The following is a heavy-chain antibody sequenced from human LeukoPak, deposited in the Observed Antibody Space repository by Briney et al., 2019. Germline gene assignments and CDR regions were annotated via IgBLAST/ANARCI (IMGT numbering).Heavy chain of an antibody. D-gene: IGHD3-22*01. CDR3: ARGSDYYDSSGYRDAFDI. CDR2: ISGSGGST. V-gene: IGHV3-23*01. Sequence: GGSLRLSCAASGFTFSSYAMSWVRQAPGKGLEWVSAISGSGGSTYYADSVKGRFTISRDNAKNSLYLQMNSLRAEDTALYYCARGSDYYDSSGYRDAFDIWGQGTMVTVSS. J-gene: IGHJ3*02. CDR1: GFTFSSYA.